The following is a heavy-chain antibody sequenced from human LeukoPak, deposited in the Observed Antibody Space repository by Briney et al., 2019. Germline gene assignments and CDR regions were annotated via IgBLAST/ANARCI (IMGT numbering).Heavy chain of an antibody. D-gene: IGHD3-16*01. CDR2: IFYSGST. Sequence: SETLSLTCTVSGGSISTSNYYWGWIRQPPGKGLEWIGNIFYSGSTYYGPSLKSRLTISLDTSRNQFSLKLSSVTAADTAVYYCARLTSRVAYFDYWGQGTLVTVSS. J-gene: IGHJ4*02. V-gene: IGHV4-39*07. CDR1: GGSISTSNYY. CDR3: ARLTSRVAYFDY.